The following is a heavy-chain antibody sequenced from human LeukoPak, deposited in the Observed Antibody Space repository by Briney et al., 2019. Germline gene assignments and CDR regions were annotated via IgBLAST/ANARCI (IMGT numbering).Heavy chain of an antibody. CDR2: ISSSSSYI. CDR3: ARDGVVGATTYYGMDV. D-gene: IGHD1-26*01. Sequence: GGPLRLSCAASGFTFSSYSMNWVRQAPGKGLEWVSSISSSSSYIYYADSVKGRFTISRDNAKNSLYLQMNSLRAEDTAVYYCARDGVVGATTYYGMDVWGQGTTVTVSS. V-gene: IGHV3-21*01. J-gene: IGHJ6*02. CDR1: GFTFSSYS.